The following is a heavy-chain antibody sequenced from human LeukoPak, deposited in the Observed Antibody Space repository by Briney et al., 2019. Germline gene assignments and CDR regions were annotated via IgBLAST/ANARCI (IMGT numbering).Heavy chain of an antibody. CDR1: GFTFSRYW. CDR3: ARGSGWYRSPDNYFDY. V-gene: IGHV3-74*01. J-gene: IGHJ4*02. CDR2: INTDGSTK. Sequence: GSLRLSCAASGFTFSRYWMHWVRQAPGKGLVWVSHINTDGSTKTYADSVKGRFTISRDNAKNSLYLQMNSLRAEDTAVYYCARGSGWYRSPDNYFDYWGQGTLVTVSS. D-gene: IGHD6-19*01.